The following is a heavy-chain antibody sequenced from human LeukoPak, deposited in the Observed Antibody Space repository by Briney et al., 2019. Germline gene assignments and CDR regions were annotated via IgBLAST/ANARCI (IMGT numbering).Heavy chain of an antibody. Sequence: SETPSLTCAVYGGSFSGYYWSWIRQPPGKGLEWIGEINHSGSTNYNPSLKSRVTISVDTSKNQFSLKLSSVTAADTAVYYCARRDYDFWSGYYRPYGYWGQGTLVTVSS. D-gene: IGHD3-3*01. CDR1: GGSFSGYY. V-gene: IGHV4-34*01. J-gene: IGHJ4*02. CDR3: ARRDYDFWSGYYRPYGY. CDR2: INHSGST.